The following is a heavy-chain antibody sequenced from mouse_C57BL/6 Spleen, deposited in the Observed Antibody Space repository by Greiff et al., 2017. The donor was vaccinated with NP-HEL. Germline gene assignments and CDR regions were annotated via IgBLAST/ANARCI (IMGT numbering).Heavy chain of an antibody. CDR2: IDPEDGDT. CDR3: SHPYYSNYAWFAY. J-gene: IGHJ3*01. V-gene: IGHV14-1*01. Sequence: EVQLQQSGAELVRPGASVKLSCTASGFNIKDYYMHWVKQRPEQGLEWIGRIDPEDGDTEYAPKFQGKATMTADTSSNTAYLQLSSLTSEDTAVYYCSHPYYSNYAWFAYWGQGTLVTVSA. D-gene: IGHD2-5*01. CDR1: GFNIKDYY.